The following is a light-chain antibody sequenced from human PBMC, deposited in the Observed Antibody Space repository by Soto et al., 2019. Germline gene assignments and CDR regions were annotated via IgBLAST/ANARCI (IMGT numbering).Light chain of an antibody. J-gene: IGLJ1*01. CDR1: SSNIGAGCE. Sequence: QSVLTQPPSVSGAPGQGVTISCTGCSSNIGAGCEVHWYQHLPGKAPKLLIYGNTNRPSGVPDRFSGSKSGTSASLAITGLQAEDEADYYCQSYDSSLSASYVFGGGTKLTVL. CDR2: GNT. CDR3: QSYDSSLSASYV. V-gene: IGLV1-40*01.